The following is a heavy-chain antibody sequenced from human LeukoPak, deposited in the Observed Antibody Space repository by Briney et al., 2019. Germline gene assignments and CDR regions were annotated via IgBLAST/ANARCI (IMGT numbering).Heavy chain of an antibody. D-gene: IGHD4-17*01. CDR3: AKDPALSSGDYTSSYYYYGMDV. CDR2: IYSGGST. Sequence: GGSLRLSCAASGFSVSRNYMTWVRQAPGEGLEWVSLIYSGGSTYYADSVKGRFTISRDNSKNTLYLQMNSLRAEDTAVYYCAKDPALSSGDYTSSYYYYGMDVWGQGTTVTVSS. J-gene: IGHJ6*02. V-gene: IGHV3-53*01. CDR1: GFSVSRNY.